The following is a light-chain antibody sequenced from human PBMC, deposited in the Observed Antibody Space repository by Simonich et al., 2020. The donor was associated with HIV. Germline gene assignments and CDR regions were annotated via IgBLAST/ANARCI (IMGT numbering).Light chain of an antibody. V-gene: IGLV2-14*03. CDR2: YVS. CDR1: SSDVGGYNY. Sequence: QSALTQPASVSGSPGQSITISCTGTSSDVGGYNYVSWYQQYPGKAPKVIIYYVSGRPSGVSNRFSCSKSGNTASLTISGLQAEDEADYYCSSYTTSSTRVFGGGTKLTVL. J-gene: IGLJ3*02. CDR3: SSYTTSSTRV.